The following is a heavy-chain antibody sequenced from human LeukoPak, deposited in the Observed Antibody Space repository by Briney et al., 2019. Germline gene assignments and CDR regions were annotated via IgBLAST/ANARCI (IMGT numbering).Heavy chain of an antibody. V-gene: IGHV3-20*04. CDR1: GFRFDDYG. CDR2: TNWDGAST. CDR3: GRVYCSTTSCYDYYDYYMDV. Sequence: GGSLRLSCAASGFRFDDYGMSWVRHVPGKGLEWVSGTNWDGASTGYADSVKGRFAISRDNVKNFLYLQMNSLRVEDTALYFCGRVYCSTTSCYDYYDYYMDVWGKGTTVTVSS. J-gene: IGHJ6*03. D-gene: IGHD2-2*01.